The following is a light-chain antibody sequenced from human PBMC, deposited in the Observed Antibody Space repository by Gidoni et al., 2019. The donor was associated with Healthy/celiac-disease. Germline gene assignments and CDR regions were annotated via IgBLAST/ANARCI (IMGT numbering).Light chain of an antibody. CDR2: DAS. Sequence: DIVFTQSPATLSLSHGERATLSCRASQSVSSYLAWYQQKPGQAPRLLIYDASNRATGIPARFSGSGSGTDFTLTISSLEPEDFAVYYCQQRSNWPSFGPGTKVDIK. J-gene: IGKJ3*01. V-gene: IGKV3-11*01. CDR1: QSVSSY. CDR3: QQRSNWPS.